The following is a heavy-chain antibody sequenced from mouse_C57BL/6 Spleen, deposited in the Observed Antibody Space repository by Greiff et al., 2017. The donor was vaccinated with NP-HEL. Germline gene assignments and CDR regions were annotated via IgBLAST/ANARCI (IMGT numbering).Heavy chain of an antibody. J-gene: IGHJ4*01. Sequence: VQLQQSGAELVKPGASVKLSCKASGYTFTSYWMQWVKQRPGQGLEWIGEIDPSDSYTNYNQKLKGKATLTVDTSSSTAYMQLSSLTSEDSAVYYCARTEGYAYAMDYWGQGTSVTVSS. CDR1: GYTFTSYW. D-gene: IGHD2-3*01. CDR3: ARTEGYAYAMDY. V-gene: IGHV1-50*01. CDR2: IDPSDSYT.